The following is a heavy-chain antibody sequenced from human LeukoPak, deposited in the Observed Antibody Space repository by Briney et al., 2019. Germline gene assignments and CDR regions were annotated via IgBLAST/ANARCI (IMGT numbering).Heavy chain of an antibody. V-gene: IGHV4-31*03. D-gene: IGHD6-13*01. J-gene: IGHJ4*02. Sequence: SETLSLTCTVSGGSISSGGYYWSWIRQHPGKGLEWIGYIYYSGSTYYNPSLKSRVTISVDTSKNQFSLKLSSVTAADTAVYYCARSWYSSSWYRYWGQGTLVTVSS. CDR3: ARSWYSSSWYRY. CDR2: IYYSGST. CDR1: GGSISSGGYY.